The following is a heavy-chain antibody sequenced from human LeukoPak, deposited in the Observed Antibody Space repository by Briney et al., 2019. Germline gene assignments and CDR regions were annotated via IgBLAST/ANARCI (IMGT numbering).Heavy chain of an antibody. CDR3: ARRSSIAPRLFDY. CDR1: GYNFTNYW. J-gene: IGHJ4*02. D-gene: IGHD6-6*01. Sequence: GESLKISCKGSGYNFTNYWIDWVRQMPGKGLEWMGIIYPGDSDTRYSPSFRGQVTFSADESISTAYLQWSSLKASDTAIYYCARRSSIAPRLFDYWGQGTLVTVSS. CDR2: IYPGDSDT. V-gene: IGHV5-51*01.